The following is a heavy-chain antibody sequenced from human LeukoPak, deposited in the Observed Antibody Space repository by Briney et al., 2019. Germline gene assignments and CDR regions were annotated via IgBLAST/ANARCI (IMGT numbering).Heavy chain of an antibody. CDR3: ARARYDSSGYYYFDF. CDR2: IYASGST. CDR1: GDSPSDYY. J-gene: IGHJ4*02. V-gene: IGHV4-4*07. D-gene: IGHD3-22*01. Sequence: SETLPLTCSGDSPSDYYWNWIRQPAGKGPEWIGRIYASGSTNYNPSLKSRVNTSRNRFSLSLSSVTAADTAVYYCARARYDSSGYYYFDFWGQGILVTVSP.